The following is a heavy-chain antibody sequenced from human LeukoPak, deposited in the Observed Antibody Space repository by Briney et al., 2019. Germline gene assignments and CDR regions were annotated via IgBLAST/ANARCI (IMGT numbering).Heavy chain of an antibody. CDR3: AREGGDYYGSGSYYPIRYYYYYYMDV. D-gene: IGHD3-10*01. CDR1: GFTFSSYW. V-gene: IGHV3-7*01. CDR2: IKQDGSEK. J-gene: IGHJ6*03. Sequence: GGSLRLSCAASGFTFSSYWMSWVRQAPGKGLEWVANIKQDGSEKYYVDSVKGRFTISRDNAKNSLYLQMNRLRAEDTAVYYCAREGGDYYGSGSYYPIRYYYYYYMDVWGKGTTVTVSS.